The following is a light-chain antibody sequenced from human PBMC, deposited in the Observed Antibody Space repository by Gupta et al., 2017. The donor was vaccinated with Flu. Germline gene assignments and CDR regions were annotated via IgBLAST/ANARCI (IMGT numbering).Light chain of an antibody. CDR2: SAS. CDR3: QQYNSWPPWT. Sequence: DIVMPQSPATLSVSPGERVTLSCRASQSVSSNLAGYQQRPGQAPRLLIHSASTRATGIPARFSGSGSGTEFTLTITSLQSEDIAVYYCQQYNSWPPWTFGQGTKVEIK. V-gene: IGKV3-15*01. J-gene: IGKJ1*01. CDR1: QSVSSN.